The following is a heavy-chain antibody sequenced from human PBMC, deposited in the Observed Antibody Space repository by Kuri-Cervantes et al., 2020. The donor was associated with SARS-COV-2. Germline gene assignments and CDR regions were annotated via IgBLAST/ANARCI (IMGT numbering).Heavy chain of an antibody. CDR1: GFTFSDYY. V-gene: IGHV4-34*01. CDR2: INHSGST. D-gene: IGHD3-16*01. J-gene: IGHJ6*02. CDR3: ARGRVYARRIYYYYYGMDV. Sequence: ESLKISCAASGFTFSDYYMSWVRQPPGKGLEWIGEINHSGSTNYNPSLKSRVTISVDTSKNQFSLKLSSVTAADTAVYYCARGRVYARRIYYYYYGMDVWGQGTTVTVSS.